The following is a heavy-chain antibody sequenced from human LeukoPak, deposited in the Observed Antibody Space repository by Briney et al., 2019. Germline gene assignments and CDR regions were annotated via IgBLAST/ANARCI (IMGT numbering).Heavy chain of an antibody. CDR2: ISSNGGST. J-gene: IGHJ4*02. V-gene: IGHV3-64D*06. Sequence: LAGGSLRLSCSASGFTFSSYAMHWVRQAPGKGQEYVSAISSNGGSTYYADSVKGRFTISRDNSKNTLCLQMSSLRAEDTAVYYCVKDRGVAAAGFDYWGQGTLVTVSS. CDR3: VKDRGVAAAGFDY. D-gene: IGHD6-13*01. CDR1: GFTFSSYA.